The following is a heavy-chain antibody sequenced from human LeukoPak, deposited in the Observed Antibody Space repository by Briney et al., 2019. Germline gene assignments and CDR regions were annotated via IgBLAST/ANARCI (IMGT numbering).Heavy chain of an antibody. CDR3: ASGRWELLPDY. CDR1: GFTFSSYW. Sequence: GGSLRLSCAASGFTFSSYWMSWVRQAPGKGLDWVANIKQDGSEKYYVDSVKGRFTISRDNAKNSLYLQMNSLRAEDTAVYYCASGRWELLPDYWGPGTLVTVSS. D-gene: IGHD1-26*01. J-gene: IGHJ4*02. V-gene: IGHV3-7*01. CDR2: IKQDGSEK.